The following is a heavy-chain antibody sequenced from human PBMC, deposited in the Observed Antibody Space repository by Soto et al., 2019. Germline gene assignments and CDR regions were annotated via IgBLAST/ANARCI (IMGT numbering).Heavy chain of an antibody. D-gene: IGHD3-22*01. Sequence: PGGSLRLSCAASGFTFSSYEMNWVRQAPGKGLEWVSYISSSGSTIYYADSVKGRFTISRDNAKNSLYLQMNSLRAEDTAVYYCARGTGYYYDSSGYPFAYRGQRTPVAASS. CDR2: ISSSGSTI. V-gene: IGHV3-48*03. J-gene: IGHJ4*02. CDR1: GFTFSSYE. CDR3: ARGTGYYYDSSGYPFAY.